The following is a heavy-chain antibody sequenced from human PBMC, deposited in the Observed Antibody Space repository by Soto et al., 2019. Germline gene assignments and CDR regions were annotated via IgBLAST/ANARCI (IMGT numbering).Heavy chain of an antibody. J-gene: IGHJ4*02. CDR3: ASLSRLYSAYGH. CDR1: GGSIDSSNW. D-gene: IGHD5-12*01. Sequence: QVQLQESGPGLVKPSGTLSLTCAVSGGSIDSSNWWSWVRQPPGKGLEWIGEVSHSGITNYNPSRQSRVTISVNKSKNLFPLKLSSVTAADTAVYDCASLSRLYSAYGHWGQGTLVTVSS. V-gene: IGHV4-4*02. CDR2: VSHSGIT.